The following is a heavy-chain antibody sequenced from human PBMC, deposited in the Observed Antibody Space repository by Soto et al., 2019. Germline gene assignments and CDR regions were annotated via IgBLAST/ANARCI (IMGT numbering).Heavy chain of an antibody. Sequence: GGSLRLSCAASGFTFSSYAMSWVRQAPGKGLEWVSAISGSGGSTYYADSVKGRFTISRDNSKNTLYLQMNSLRAEDTAVYYCAKSPYYYDSSGYYPFDYWGQGTLVTVSS. D-gene: IGHD3-22*01. V-gene: IGHV3-23*01. CDR3: AKSPYYYDSSGYYPFDY. J-gene: IGHJ4*02. CDR2: ISGSGGST. CDR1: GFTFSSYA.